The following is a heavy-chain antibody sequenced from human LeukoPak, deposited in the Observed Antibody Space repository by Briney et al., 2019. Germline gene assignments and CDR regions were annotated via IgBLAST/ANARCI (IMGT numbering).Heavy chain of an antibody. Sequence: GGSLRLSCAASGFTFDDYAMHWVRQAPGKGLEWVSGVSWNSGSIGYADSVKGRFTISRDNAKNSLYLQMNSLRAEDTALYYCAKGRMTTVTSWYFDLWGRGTLVTVSS. CDR2: VSWNSGSI. V-gene: IGHV3-9*01. CDR3: AKGRMTTVTSWYFDL. CDR1: GFTFDDYA. J-gene: IGHJ2*01. D-gene: IGHD4-17*01.